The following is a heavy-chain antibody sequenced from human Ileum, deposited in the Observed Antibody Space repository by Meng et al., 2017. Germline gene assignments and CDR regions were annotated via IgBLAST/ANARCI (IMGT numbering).Heavy chain of an antibody. CDR3: ARQTASWSHFDY. Sequence: SETLSLTGDIPGDSVSSNSPTWNWIRQSPSRGLEWLGRTYYRSRWYNEYAISVKSRLNINPDTSKNQFSLHLDFVIPEDTAVYYCARQTASWSHFDYWGQGTLVTVSS. V-gene: IGHV6-1*01. CDR1: GDSVSSNSPT. D-gene: IGHD2-21*02. CDR2: TYYRSRWYN. J-gene: IGHJ4*02.